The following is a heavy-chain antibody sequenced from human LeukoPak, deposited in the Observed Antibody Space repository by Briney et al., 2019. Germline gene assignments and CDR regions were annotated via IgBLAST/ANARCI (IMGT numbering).Heavy chain of an antibody. CDR2: ISYDGSNK. V-gene: IGHV3-30*04. CDR3: ARTLIEYSVSSCYFDY. Sequence: SLRLSCAASGFTYTKHAMHWVRQAPGKGLEWVAVISYDGSNKKYADSVKGRFTISRDNSKNTLYLQMNSLRAEDTAVYYCARTLIEYSVSSCYFDYWGQGTLVTVSS. D-gene: IGHD6-6*01. J-gene: IGHJ4*02. CDR1: GFTYTKHA.